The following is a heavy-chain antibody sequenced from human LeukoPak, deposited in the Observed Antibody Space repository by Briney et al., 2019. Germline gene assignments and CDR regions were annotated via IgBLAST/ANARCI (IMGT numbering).Heavy chain of an antibody. V-gene: IGHV4-34*01. Sequence: SETLSLTCAVYGGSFSGYYWSWIRQPPGKGLEWIGEINHSGSTNYNPSLKGRVTISVDTSKNQFSLKLSSVTAADTAVYYCARRDDSSGHYFYYFDYWGQGTLVTVSS. J-gene: IGHJ4*02. CDR3: ARRDDSSGHYFYYFDY. CDR2: INHSGST. CDR1: GGSFSGYY. D-gene: IGHD3-22*01.